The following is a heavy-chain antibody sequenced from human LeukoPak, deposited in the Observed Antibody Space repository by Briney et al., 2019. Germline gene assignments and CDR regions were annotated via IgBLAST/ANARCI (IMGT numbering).Heavy chain of an antibody. CDR3: AKDLDYYGSGTYPTDY. CDR2: ISSSSSYI. D-gene: IGHD3-10*01. CDR1: GFTFSSYS. V-gene: IGHV3-21*01. Sequence: GGSLRLSCAASGFTFSSYSMNWVRQAPGKGLEWVSPISSSSSYIYYADSVKGRFTISRDNSKNTLYLQMNSLRAEDTAVYYCAKDLDYYGSGTYPTDYWGQGTLVTVSS. J-gene: IGHJ4*02.